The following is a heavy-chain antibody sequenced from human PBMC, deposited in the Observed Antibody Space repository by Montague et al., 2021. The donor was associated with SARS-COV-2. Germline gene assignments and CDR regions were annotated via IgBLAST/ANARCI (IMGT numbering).Heavy chain of an antibody. CDR3: ARGGGYYNYGLDV. J-gene: IGHJ6*02. D-gene: IGHD3-22*01. CDR1: GGSISSSSYY. CDR2: ICYSGST. V-gene: IGHV4-61*05. Sequence: SETLSLTCTVSGGSISSSSYYWGWIRQPPGRGLEWIGYICYSGSTDYXPSLKSRVTISLDTSKNQFSLKVTSVTAADTAVYYCARGGGYYNYGLDVRGPGTTVTVSS.